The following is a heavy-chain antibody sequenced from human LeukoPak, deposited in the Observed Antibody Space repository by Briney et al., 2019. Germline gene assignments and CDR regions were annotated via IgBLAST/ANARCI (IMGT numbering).Heavy chain of an antibody. V-gene: IGHV3-30*18. J-gene: IGHJ4*02. CDR3: AKDPKPYCGGDCPLDY. CDR1: GFTFSSYG. CDR2: ISYDGSNK. Sequence: PGGSLRLSCAASGFTFSSYGMHWVRQAPGKGLERVAVISYDGSNKYYADSVKGRFTISRDNSKNTLYLQMNSLRAEDTAVYYCAKDPKPYCGGDCPLDYWGQGTLVTVSS. D-gene: IGHD2-21*02.